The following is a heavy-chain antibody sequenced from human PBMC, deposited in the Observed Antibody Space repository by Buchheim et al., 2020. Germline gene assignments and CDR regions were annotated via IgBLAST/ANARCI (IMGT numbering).Heavy chain of an antibody. CDR1: GFTFSSYA. Sequence: EVQLLESGGGLVQPGGSLRLSCAASGFTFSSYAMSWVRQAPGKGLEWVSAISGSGGSTYYADSVKGRFTISRENSKNTLYLQMNSLRAEDTAVYYCANGRRGSSSSIGGVFDYWGQGTL. CDR2: ISGSGGST. V-gene: IGHV3-23*01. D-gene: IGHD6-6*01. CDR3: ANGRRGSSSSIGGVFDY. J-gene: IGHJ4*02.